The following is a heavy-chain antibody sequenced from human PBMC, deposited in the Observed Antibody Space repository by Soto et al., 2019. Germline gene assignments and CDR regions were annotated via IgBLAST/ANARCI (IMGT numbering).Heavy chain of an antibody. CDR3: ARDVTYYYDSSGYYGDYFDY. CDR1: GGTFSSSA. Sequence: SVKVSCKTSGGTFSSSAISWVRQAPGQGLEWMGGIIPIFGTANYAQKFQGRVTITADESTSTAYMELSSLRSEDTAVYYCARDVTYYYDSSGYYGDYFDYWGQGTLVTVSS. V-gene: IGHV1-69*13. J-gene: IGHJ4*02. CDR2: IIPIFGTA. D-gene: IGHD3-22*01.